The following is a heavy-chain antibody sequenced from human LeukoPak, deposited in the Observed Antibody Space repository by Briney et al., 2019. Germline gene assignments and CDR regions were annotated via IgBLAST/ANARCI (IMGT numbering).Heavy chain of an antibody. CDR1: GYSVSDKP. V-gene: IGHV3-23*01. J-gene: IGHJ6*02. CDR3: AKSLPRYYYYGMDV. CDR2: ISGSGGST. Sequence: GGSLRLSCAASGYSVSDKPMTWVRQAPGKGLEWVSAISGSGGSTYYADSVKGRFTISRDNSKNTLYLQMNSLRAEDTAVYYCAKSLPRYYYYGMDVWGQGTTVTVSS.